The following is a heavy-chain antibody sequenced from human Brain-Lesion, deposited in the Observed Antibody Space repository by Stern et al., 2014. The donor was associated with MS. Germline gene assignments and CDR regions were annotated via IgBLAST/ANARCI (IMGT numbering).Heavy chain of an antibody. Sequence: QVQLVQSGGGVVQPGRSLRLSCAASGFTFSYHAMHWVRQAPGKGLEWVALISYDGSDKNDADSVKGRFTISRDNSRNPLYLQMNSLRVDDTAVYYCARGGAVTTSDYYLDYWGQGILVTVSS. J-gene: IGHJ4*02. V-gene: IGHV3-30*01. CDR1: GFTFSYHA. CDR2: ISYDGSDK. CDR3: ARGGAVTTSDYYLDY. D-gene: IGHD4-17*01.